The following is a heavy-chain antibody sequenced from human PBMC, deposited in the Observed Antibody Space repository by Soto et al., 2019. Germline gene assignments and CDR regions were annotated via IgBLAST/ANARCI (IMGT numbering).Heavy chain of an antibody. J-gene: IGHJ6*03. Sequence: GGSLRLSCAASGFTFSSYAMSWVRQAPGKGLEWVSAISGSGGSTYYADSVKGRFTISRDNSKNTLYLQMNSLRAEDTAVYYCAKSFRGYCSSISCYGYYYYMDVWGKGTTVTVSS. V-gene: IGHV3-23*01. D-gene: IGHD2-2*01. CDR2: ISGSGGST. CDR3: AKSFRGYCSSISCYGYYYYMDV. CDR1: GFTFSSYA.